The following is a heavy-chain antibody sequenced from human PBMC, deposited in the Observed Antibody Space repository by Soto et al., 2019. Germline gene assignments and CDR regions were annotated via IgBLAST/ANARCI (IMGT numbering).Heavy chain of an antibody. V-gene: IGHV3-33*01. D-gene: IGHD4-17*01. Sequence: QVQLVESGGGVVQPGRSLRLSCAASGFTFSSYALHWVRQAPGKGLEWVALIWDDGSNKYYADSVKGRFTISRDNSKNTLDLQMNSLRAEDTAVYYCARSFYGDYDYYGMDVWGQGTTVTVSS. CDR3: ARSFYGDYDYYGMDV. J-gene: IGHJ6*02. CDR1: GFTFSSYA. CDR2: IWDDGSNK.